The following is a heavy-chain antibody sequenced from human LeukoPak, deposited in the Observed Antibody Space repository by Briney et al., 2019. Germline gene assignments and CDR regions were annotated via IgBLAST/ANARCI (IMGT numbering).Heavy chain of an antibody. CDR3: ASGGNYIDY. J-gene: IGHJ4*02. CDR1: GFTFSSYG. CDR2: ISTSSGTI. D-gene: IGHD4-11*01. Sequence: PGGSLRLSRAASGFTFSSYGMNWVRQVPGKGLEWVSYISTSSGTIYYADSVKGRFTISRDNARNSLYLQMNSLRDEDTAVYYCASGGNYIDYWGQGTLVTVSS. V-gene: IGHV3-48*02.